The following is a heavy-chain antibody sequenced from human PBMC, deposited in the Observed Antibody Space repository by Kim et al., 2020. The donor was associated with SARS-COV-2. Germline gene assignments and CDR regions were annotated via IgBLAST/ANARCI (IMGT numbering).Heavy chain of an antibody. CDR1: GFTFSSYS. J-gene: IGHJ4*02. Sequence: GGSLRLSCAASGFTFSSYSMAWVRQAPGKGLQWISYISISSTPIYYADSVKGRFTISRDNARNSVYLQMDSLRDEDTDVYDCARGFSFDCSSSSCPSPFDFWGQGTLVTVSS. CDR2: ISISSTPI. CDR3: ARGFSFDCSSSSCPSPFDF. V-gene: IGHV3-48*02. D-gene: IGHD2-2*01.